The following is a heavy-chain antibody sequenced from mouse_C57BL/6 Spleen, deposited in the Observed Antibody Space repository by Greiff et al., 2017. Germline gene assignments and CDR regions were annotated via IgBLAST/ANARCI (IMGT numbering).Heavy chain of an antibody. CDR3: ARERDARNYFDY. D-gene: IGHD6-5*01. Sequence: QVQLQQSGPELVKPGASVKISCKASGYAFSSSWMNWVKQRPGKGLEWVGRIYPGDGDTNYNGKFKGKATLTADKSSSTAYMQLSSLTSEDSAVYFCARERDARNYFDYWGQGTTLTVSS. CDR1: GYAFSSSW. CDR2: IYPGDGDT. V-gene: IGHV1-82*01. J-gene: IGHJ2*01.